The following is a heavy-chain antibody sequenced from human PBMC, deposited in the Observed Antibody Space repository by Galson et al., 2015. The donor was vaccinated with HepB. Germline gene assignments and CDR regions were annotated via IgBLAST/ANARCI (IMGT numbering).Heavy chain of an antibody. CDR2: IKQDGSEK. J-gene: IGHJ3*02. D-gene: IGHD2-21*02. CDR3: AREGQVTATGGAFDI. CDR1: GFTFSSYW. Sequence: SLRLSCVASGFTFSSYWMSWVRQAPGKGLEWVANIKQDGSEKYYVDSVKGRFTISRDNAKNSLYLQMNSLRAEDTAVYYCAREGQVTATGGAFDIWGQGTMVTVSS. V-gene: IGHV3-7*03.